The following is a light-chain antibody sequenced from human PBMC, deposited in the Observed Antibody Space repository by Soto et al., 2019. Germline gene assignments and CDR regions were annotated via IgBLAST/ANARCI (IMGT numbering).Light chain of an antibody. Sequence: EIVLTQSPATLSLSPGERATLSCRASQSVSSYLAWYQQKPGQAPRLLIYDASNRATGIPARLSGSGSGTEFTLTISSLQPDDFATYYCQQYDTYSTFGQGTKVDIK. CDR2: DAS. V-gene: IGKV3-11*01. J-gene: IGKJ1*01. CDR3: QQYDTYST. CDR1: QSVSSY.